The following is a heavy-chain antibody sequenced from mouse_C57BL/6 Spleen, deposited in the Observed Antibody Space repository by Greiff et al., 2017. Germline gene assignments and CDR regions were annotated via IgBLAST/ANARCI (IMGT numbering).Heavy chain of an antibody. CDR2: IYPGDGDT. CDR1: GYAFSSYW. V-gene: IGHV1-80*01. J-gene: IGHJ2*01. CDR3: ARMDYSPTGDY. D-gene: IGHD2-12*01. Sequence: QVQLQQSGAELVKPGASVKISCKASGYAFSSYWMYWVKQRPGKGLEWIGQIYPGDGDTNYNGKFKGKATLTADKSSSTAYMQLSSLTSEDSAVYFCARMDYSPTGDYWGQGTTLTVSS.